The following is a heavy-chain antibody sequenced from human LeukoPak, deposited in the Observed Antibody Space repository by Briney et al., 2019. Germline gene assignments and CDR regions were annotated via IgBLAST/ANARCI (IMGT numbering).Heavy chain of an antibody. CDR1: GFSLRTSGVG. D-gene: IGHD4-17*01. CDR2: IYWNDDN. CDR3: AHYGDYRFMYYFDY. Sequence: SGPTLVKPTQTLTLTCTFSGFSLRTSGVGVGWIRQAPVKALEWLALIYWNDDNRYSPSLKSRLTITKDTSKNQVVLTMTKMDPVDTATYYCAHYGDYRFMYYFDYWGQGTLVTVSS. J-gene: IGHJ4*02. V-gene: IGHV2-5*01.